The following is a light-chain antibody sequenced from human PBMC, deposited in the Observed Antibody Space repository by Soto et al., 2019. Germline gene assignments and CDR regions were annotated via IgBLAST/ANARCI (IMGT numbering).Light chain of an antibody. Sequence: QSVLTQPASVSGSPGQSITISCTGTSSDVGSYNLVSWYQQHAGKAPKVMIYEVSKRPSGVSNRISGSKSGNTASLTISGLQAEDEADYYCCSYAGSSTFVFGTGTQLTVL. CDR1: SSDVGSYNL. CDR2: EVS. V-gene: IGLV2-23*02. J-gene: IGLJ1*01. CDR3: CSYAGSSTFV.